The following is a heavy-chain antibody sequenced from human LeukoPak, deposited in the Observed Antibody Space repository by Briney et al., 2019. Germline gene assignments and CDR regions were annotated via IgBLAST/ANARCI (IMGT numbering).Heavy chain of an antibody. CDR1: GGSISGSRYN. CDR3: ARRSRSGPLVS. CDR2: INHSGST. D-gene: IGHD1-26*01. V-gene: IGHV4-39*07. J-gene: IGHJ4*02. Sequence: SETLSLTCTVSGGSISGSRYNWGWIRQPPGNGLEWIGEINHSGSTNYNPSLKSRVTISVDTSKNQFSLKLSSVTAADTAVYYCARRSRSGPLVSWGQGTLVTVSS.